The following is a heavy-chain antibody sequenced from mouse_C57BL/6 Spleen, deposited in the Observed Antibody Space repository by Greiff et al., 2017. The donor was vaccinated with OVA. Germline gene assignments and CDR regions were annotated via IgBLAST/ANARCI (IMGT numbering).Heavy chain of an antibody. CDR3: ARVRGDYFDY. CDR2: ISSGGSYT. Sequence: EVKLMESGGDLVKPGGSLKLSCAASGFTFSSYGMSWVRQTPDKRLEWVATISSGGSYTYYPDSVKGRFTISRDNAKNTLYLQMSSLKSEDTAMYYCARVRGDYFDYWGQGTTLTVSS. V-gene: IGHV5-6*01. CDR1: GFTFSSYG. J-gene: IGHJ2*01.